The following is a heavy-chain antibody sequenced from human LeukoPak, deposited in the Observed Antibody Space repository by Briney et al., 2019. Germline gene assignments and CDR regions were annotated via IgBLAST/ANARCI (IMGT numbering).Heavy chain of an antibody. D-gene: IGHD2/OR15-2a*01. J-gene: IGHJ6*02. CDR3: ASYLTSIPSGMDV. CDR2: ISTDGSST. Sequence: GGSLRLSCAASGFTFSRYWMHWLREAPGKGPVWVSRISTDGSSTSYADSVKGRFTISRDNGKNTLYLQLNSLRAEDTAVYYCASYLTSIPSGMDVWAQGTTVTVSS. CDR1: GFTFSRYW. V-gene: IGHV3-74*01.